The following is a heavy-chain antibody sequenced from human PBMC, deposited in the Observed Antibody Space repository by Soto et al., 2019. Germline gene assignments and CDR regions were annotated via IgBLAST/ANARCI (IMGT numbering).Heavy chain of an antibody. J-gene: IGHJ4*02. Sequence: SETLSLTCTVSGGSIISGGYYWILIRQHPGKGLEWIGYIYYSGSTYYNPSLKSRVTISVDTSKNQFSLKLSSVTAADTAVYYCARGSGIIAAAGLTYFDYWGQGTLVTVSS. V-gene: IGHV4-31*03. CDR3: ARGSGIIAAAGLTYFDY. CDR1: GGSIISGGYY. CDR2: IYYSGST. D-gene: IGHD6-13*01.